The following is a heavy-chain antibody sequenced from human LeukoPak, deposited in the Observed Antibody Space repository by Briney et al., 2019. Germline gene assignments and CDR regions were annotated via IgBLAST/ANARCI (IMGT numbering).Heavy chain of an antibody. CDR2: ISYDGSNK. V-gene: IGHV3-30-3*01. CDR3: ASLEGSFDY. Sequence: GGSLRLSYAASGFTFSSYAMHWVRQAPGKGLEWVAVISYDGSNKYYADSVKGRFTISRDNSKNTLYLQMNSLRAEDTAVYYCASLEGSFDYWGQGTLVTVSS. CDR1: GFTFSSYA. J-gene: IGHJ4*02. D-gene: IGHD3-10*01.